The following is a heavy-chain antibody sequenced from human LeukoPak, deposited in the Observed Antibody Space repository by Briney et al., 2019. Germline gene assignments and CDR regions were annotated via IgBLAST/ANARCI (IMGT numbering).Heavy chain of an antibody. CDR2: INTDGTST. D-gene: IGHD2-15*01. J-gene: IGHJ6*03. CDR1: GFTFSYYW. V-gene: IGHV3-74*01. CDR3: ARGRGDCSGGSCPFXTYMD. Sequence: GGSLRLSCAASGFTFSYYWMHWVRQAPGKGLVWVSRINTDGTSTSYADSVKGRFTISRDNAKNSLYLQMNSLRAEDTAVYYCARGRGDCSGGSCPFXTYMD.